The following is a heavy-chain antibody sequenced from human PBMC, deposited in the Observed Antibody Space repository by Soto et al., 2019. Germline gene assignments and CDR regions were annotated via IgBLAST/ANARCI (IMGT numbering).Heavy chain of an antibody. J-gene: IGHJ6*02. D-gene: IGHD6-13*01. CDR3: ARDSGIAASYYYGMDV. CDR1: GFTVSSNY. V-gene: IGHV3-53*02. CDR2: IYSGGST. Sequence: EVQLVETGGGLIQPGGSLRLSCAASGFTVSSNYMSWVRQAPGKGLEWVSVIYSGGSTYYADSVKGRFTISRDNSKNTLYLQMNSLRAEDTAVYYCARDSGIAASYYYGMDVWGQGTTVTVSS.